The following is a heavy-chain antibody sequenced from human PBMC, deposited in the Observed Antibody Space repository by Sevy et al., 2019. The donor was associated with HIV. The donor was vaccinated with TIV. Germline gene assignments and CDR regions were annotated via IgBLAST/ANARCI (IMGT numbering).Heavy chain of an antibody. CDR2: ISSSSSTI. D-gene: IGHD6-19*01. Sequence: GGSLRLSCAASGFTFSSYSMNWVRQAPGKGLEWVSYISSSSSTIYYADSVKGRFTISRDNAKNSLYLQMNSLRDEDTAVYYCAREVSSGWGTNWFDPWGQGTLVIVSS. V-gene: IGHV3-48*02. CDR3: AREVSSGWGTNWFDP. J-gene: IGHJ5*02. CDR1: GFTFSSYS.